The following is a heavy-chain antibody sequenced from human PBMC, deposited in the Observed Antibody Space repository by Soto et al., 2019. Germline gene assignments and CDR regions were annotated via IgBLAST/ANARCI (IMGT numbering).Heavy chain of an antibody. CDR3: ARGGLKYGGGYFDY. J-gene: IGHJ4*02. CDR2: IYYSGST. V-gene: IGHV4-31*03. D-gene: IGHD3-16*01. Sequence: QVQLQESGPGLVKPSQTLSLTCTVSGGSISSGGYYWSWIRQHPGKGLEWIGYIYYSGSTYYNPSLRSRVTVTVDTSKNQFSLKLSSVTAADRAVYYCARGGLKYGGGYFDYWGQGTLVTVSS. CDR1: GGSISSGGYY.